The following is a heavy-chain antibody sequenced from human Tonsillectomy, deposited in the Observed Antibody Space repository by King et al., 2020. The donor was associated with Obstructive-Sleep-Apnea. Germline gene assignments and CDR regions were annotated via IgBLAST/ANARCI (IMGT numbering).Heavy chain of an antibody. J-gene: IGHJ4*02. CDR2: IGTAGDT. D-gene: IGHD7-27*01. CDR3: ARGGRGTMGLTGDLDY. Sequence: VQLVESGGGLVQPGGSLRLSCAASGFTFSSYDMHWVRQATGKGLEWVSAIGTAGDTYYPGSVKGRFTISRENAKNSLSLQMNSLRAGDTAVYYCARGGRGTMGLTGDLDYWGQGTLVTVSS. V-gene: IGHV3-13*01. CDR1: GFTFSSYD.